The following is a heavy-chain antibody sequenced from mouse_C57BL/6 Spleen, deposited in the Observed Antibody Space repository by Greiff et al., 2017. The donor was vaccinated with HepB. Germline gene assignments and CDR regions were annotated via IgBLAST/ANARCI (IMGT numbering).Heavy chain of an antibody. CDR1: GFTFSDYY. J-gene: IGHJ2*01. CDR3: ARENRGDSFDY. Sequence: EVKLMESEGGLVQPGSSMKLSCTASGFTFSDYYMAWVRQVPEKGLEWVANINYDGSSTYYLDSLKSRFIISRDNAKNILYLQMSSLKSEDTATYYCARENRGDSFDYWGQGTPLPFSS. V-gene: IGHV5-16*01. CDR2: INYDGSST.